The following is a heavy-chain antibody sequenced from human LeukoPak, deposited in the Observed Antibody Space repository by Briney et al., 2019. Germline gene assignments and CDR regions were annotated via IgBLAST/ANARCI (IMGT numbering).Heavy chain of an antibody. CDR2: IYSGGSA. D-gene: IGHD2-2*01. Sequence: GGSLRLSCAASGFTVSSNYMSWVRQAPGKGLEWVSVIYSGGSAYYADSLKGRFTISRDNSKNTLYLQMNSLRAEDTAVYYCARGGGEVVPAAAMAFDYWGQGTLVTVSS. CDR1: GFTVSSNY. J-gene: IGHJ4*02. CDR3: ARGGGEVVPAAAMAFDY. V-gene: IGHV3-53*01.